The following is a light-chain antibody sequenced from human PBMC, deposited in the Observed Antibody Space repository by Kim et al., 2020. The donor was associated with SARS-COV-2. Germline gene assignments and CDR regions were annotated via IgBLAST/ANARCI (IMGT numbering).Light chain of an antibody. CDR3: QQRRT. J-gene: IGKJ2*01. V-gene: IGKV3-11*01. Sequence: IVLTQSPATLSLSPGERATLSCRASQSVSSYLAWYQQKPGQAPRLLIYDASNRATGIPARFSGSGSGTDFTLTISSLEPEDFAVYYCQQRRTFGQGTKLEI. CDR1: QSVSSY. CDR2: DAS.